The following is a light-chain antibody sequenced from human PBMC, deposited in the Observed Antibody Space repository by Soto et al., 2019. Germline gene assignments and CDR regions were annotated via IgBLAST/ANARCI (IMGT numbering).Light chain of an antibody. V-gene: IGLV2-8*01. CDR3: TSYAGSESDV. CDR2: DVT. CDR1: SSDVGGYNY. J-gene: IGLJ1*01. Sequence: QSVLTQPPSASGSPGQSVAISCTGTSSDVGGYNYVSWYQQHPGKAPKLMIYDVTKRPSGVSDRFSGSKSGNTASLTVSGLQAEDEADYYCTSYAGSESDVFGSGTKLTVL.